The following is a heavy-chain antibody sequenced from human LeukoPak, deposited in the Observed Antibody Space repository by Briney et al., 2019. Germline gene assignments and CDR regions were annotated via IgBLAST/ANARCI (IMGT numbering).Heavy chain of an antibody. J-gene: IGHJ4*02. CDR1: GFTFSSYA. CDR2: ISYDGSNK. CDR3: ARDDYGVY. Sequence: GGSLRLSCAASGFTFSSYAMHWVRQAPGKGLEWVAVISYDGSNKYYADSVKGRFTISRDNSKNTLYLQMNSLRAEDTAVYYCARDDYGVYWGQGTLVTVSS. V-gene: IGHV3-30-3*01.